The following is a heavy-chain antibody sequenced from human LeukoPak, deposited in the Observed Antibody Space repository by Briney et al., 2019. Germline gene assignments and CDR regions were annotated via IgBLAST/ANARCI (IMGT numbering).Heavy chain of an antibody. CDR2: IPYDGKNK. CDR3: AKDRGWPKAFDF. CDR1: GFTFRNYG. Sequence: GGSLRLSCVASGFTFRNYGMHWVRQSPDKGLEWVIFIPYDGKNKKFADSVKVRFTISRDNSNKTLPQVMNSLRVEDTAVYFCAKDRGWPKAFDFWGQGTMVTVSS. D-gene: IGHD1-26*01. V-gene: IGHV3-30*02. J-gene: IGHJ3*01.